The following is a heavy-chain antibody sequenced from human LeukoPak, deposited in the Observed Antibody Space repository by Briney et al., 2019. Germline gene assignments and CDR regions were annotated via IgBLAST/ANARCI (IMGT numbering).Heavy chain of an antibody. CDR2: IYCSEST. CDR1: GVSISSSSYY. D-gene: IGHD3-22*01. V-gene: IGHV4-39*07. J-gene: IGHJ3*02. Sequence: SETLSLTCTVSGVSISSSSYYWGWIRQRPGKGRECNGRIYCSESTYYNPSLKSRVTISVDTSKSQFSLMLSSVTAADTAVYYCARDPTMALRLTGHPAYDSSGYGAFDIWGQGTMATVSS. CDR3: ARDPTMALRLTGHPAYDSSGYGAFDI.